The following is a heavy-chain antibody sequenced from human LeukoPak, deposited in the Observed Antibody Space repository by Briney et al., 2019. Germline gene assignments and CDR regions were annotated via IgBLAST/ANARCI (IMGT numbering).Heavy chain of an antibody. J-gene: IGHJ4*02. CDR2: ISAYNGNT. V-gene: IGHV1-18*04. CDR3: ARARYDILTGYYDY. CDR1: GYTFTSYG. Sequence: GASVKVSCKASGYTFTSYGISWVRQAPGQGLEWMGWISAYNGNTNYAQKLQGRVTMTTDTSTSTAYMELRSPRSDDTAVYYCARARYDILTGYYDYWGQGTLVTVSS. D-gene: IGHD3-9*01.